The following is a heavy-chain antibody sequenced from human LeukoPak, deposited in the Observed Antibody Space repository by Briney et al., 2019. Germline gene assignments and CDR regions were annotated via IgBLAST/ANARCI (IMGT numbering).Heavy chain of an antibody. CDR2: IYYRGST. J-gene: IGHJ3*02. V-gene: IGHV4-59*01. Sequence: SETLSLTCTVSGGSISSCYWSWIRQPPGKGLEWIGYIYYRGSTNYNPSLKSRVTISIETSKNQFSLKLSSVTAADTAVYYCARAPGGYGSGSRGAFDIWGQGTMVTVSS. D-gene: IGHD3-10*01. CDR3: ARAPGGYGSGSRGAFDI. CDR1: GGSISSCY.